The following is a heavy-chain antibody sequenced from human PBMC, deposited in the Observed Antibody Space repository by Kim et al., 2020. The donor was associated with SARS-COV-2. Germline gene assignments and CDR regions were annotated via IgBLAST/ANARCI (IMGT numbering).Heavy chain of an antibody. CDR3: AGGMAGTREGFDD. Sequence: SQTLSLTCAIPGDSVSSNSAAWNWIRQSPSRGLEWLGRTYYRSKWYDDYAVSVKSRITINPDTSKNHFSLQLNSVTPEDTAVYYCAGGMAGTREGFDDWGQETLVNVTS. CDR2: TYYRSKWYD. D-gene: IGHD6-19*01. J-gene: IGHJ4*02. V-gene: IGHV6-1*01. CDR1: GDSVSSNSAA.